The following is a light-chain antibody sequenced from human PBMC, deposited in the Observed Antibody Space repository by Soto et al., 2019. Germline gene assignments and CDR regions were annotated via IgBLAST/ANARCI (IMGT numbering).Light chain of an antibody. V-gene: IGKV4-1*01. CDR1: QSVLHSSNNKNY. Sequence: DIVMTQSPDSLAVSLGERATINCKSSQSVLHSSNNKNYLAWYQQKPGQPPKLLISWASTRESGVPDRFSASGSGTEFTLTISSLQAEDVALYYCQQYYTIPPTFGQGTKVELK. CDR3: QQYYTIPPT. J-gene: IGKJ1*01. CDR2: WAS.